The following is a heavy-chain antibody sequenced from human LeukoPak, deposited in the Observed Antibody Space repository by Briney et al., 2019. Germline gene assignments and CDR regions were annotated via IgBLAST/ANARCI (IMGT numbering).Heavy chain of an antibody. J-gene: IGHJ3*02. CDR3: ARDSSGYYYEDVFDI. Sequence: PGRSLRLSCAASGFTFGDVDMHWVRQVPGKGLEWVSGISWNSGSIAYADSVKGRFTISRDNAKNSLYLQMNSLRAEDTAVYYCARDSSGYYYEDVFDIWGQGTMVTVSS. V-gene: IGHV3-9*01. CDR2: ISWNSGSI. CDR1: GFTFGDVD. D-gene: IGHD3-22*01.